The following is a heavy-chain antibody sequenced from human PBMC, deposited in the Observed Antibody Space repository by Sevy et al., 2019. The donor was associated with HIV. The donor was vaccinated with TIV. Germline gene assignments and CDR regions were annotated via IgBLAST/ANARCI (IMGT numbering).Heavy chain of an antibody. CDR2: ITTYNGKT. J-gene: IGHJ6*02. CDR3: ARVHGLVPAAIYPNYGMDV. V-gene: IGHV1-18*01. D-gene: IGHD2-2*01. CDR1: GYTFTNYG. Sequence: ASVKVSCKASGYTFTNYGITWVRQAPGQGLERMGWITTYNGKTNYVEKLQGRVTMTTDTSTSTAYMELRSLRSDDTAVYYCARVHGLVPAAIYPNYGMDVWGQGTTVTVSS.